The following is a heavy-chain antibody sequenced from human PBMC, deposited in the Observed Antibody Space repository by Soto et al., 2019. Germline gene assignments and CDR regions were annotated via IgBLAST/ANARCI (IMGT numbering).Heavy chain of an antibody. CDR2: ISGSGGST. Sequence: PGGSLRLSCAGSGFNFNLYTMNWVRQAPGKGLEWVSAISGSGGSTYYADSVKGRFTISRDNSKNTLYLQMNSLRAEDTAVYYCAKDRCSGGSCYVFDYWGQGTLVTVSS. CDR1: GFNFNLYT. V-gene: IGHV3-23*01. CDR3: AKDRCSGGSCYVFDY. D-gene: IGHD2-15*01. J-gene: IGHJ4*02.